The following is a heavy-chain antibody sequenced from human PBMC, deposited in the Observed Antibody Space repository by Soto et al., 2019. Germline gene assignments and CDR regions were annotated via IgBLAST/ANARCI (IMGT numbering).Heavy chain of an antibody. J-gene: IGHJ4*02. Sequence: SETLSLTCTVSGGSISSYYLSWIRQPPGKGLEWIGYIYYSGSTNYNPSLKSRVTISVDTSKNQFSLKLSSVTAADTAVYYCARVWSSGWYRSFDYWGQGTLVTVSS. CDR3: ARVWSSGWYRSFDY. V-gene: IGHV4-59*01. CDR1: GGSISSYY. CDR2: IYYSGST. D-gene: IGHD6-19*01.